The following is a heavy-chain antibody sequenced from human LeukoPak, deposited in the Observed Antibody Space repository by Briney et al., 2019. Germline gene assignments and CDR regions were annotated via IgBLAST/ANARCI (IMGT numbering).Heavy chain of an antibody. CDR2: INTNTGNP. CDR3: ATDVHTAMITAGTFDI. D-gene: IGHD5-18*01. Sequence: GASVKVSCKASGYTFTRYAMNWVRQAPGQGLEWMGWINTNTGNPTYAQGFTGRFVFSLDTSVSTAYLQISSLKAEDTAVYYCATDVHTAMITAGTFDIWGQGTMVTVSS. V-gene: IGHV7-4-1*02. CDR1: GYTFTRYA. J-gene: IGHJ3*02.